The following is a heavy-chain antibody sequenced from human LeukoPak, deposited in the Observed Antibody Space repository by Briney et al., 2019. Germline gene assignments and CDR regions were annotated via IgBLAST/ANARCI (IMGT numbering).Heavy chain of an antibody. CDR3: ARDHYGDYLDH. J-gene: IGHJ4*02. V-gene: IGHV4-59*01. Sequence: SETLSLTCTVSGGSISSYYWSWIRQPPGKGLEWIGYIYYSGSTNYNPSLKSRVTISVDTSKNQFSLKLSSVTAADTAVYYCARDHYGDYLDHWGQGTLVTVSS. D-gene: IGHD4-17*01. CDR2: IYYSGST. CDR1: GGSISSYY.